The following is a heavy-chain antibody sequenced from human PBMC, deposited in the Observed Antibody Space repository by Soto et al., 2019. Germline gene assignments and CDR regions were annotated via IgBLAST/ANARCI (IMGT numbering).Heavy chain of an antibody. J-gene: IGHJ4*02. CDR3: ARGYQLLFLFDA. V-gene: IGHV3-66*01. CDR2: IYGGGST. CDR1: GFTVSDNY. D-gene: IGHD2-2*01. Sequence: GSLRLSCAASGFTVSDNYMSWVRQTPGKGLEWVSVIYGGGSTSYADSVKGRFTISRDISGNVLYLQMNSLRAEDTAVYYCARGYQLLFLFDAWGQGTLVTVSS.